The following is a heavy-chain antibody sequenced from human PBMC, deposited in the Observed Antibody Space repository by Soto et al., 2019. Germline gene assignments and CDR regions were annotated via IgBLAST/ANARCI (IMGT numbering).Heavy chain of an antibody. CDR3: ARGSAATYYYYYGMDV. J-gene: IGHJ6*02. V-gene: IGHV4-61*01. Sequence: QVQLQESGPGLVKPSETLSLACTVSGGSVSSGSSSWSWIRQPPGKGLKWIGYIYNSGSTNYNPSLKSRVTISLDTSKNQFSLKLSSVTAADTAVYYCARGSAATYYYYYGMDVWGQGTTVTVSS. CDR1: GGSVSSGSSS. D-gene: IGHD2-15*01. CDR2: IYNSGST.